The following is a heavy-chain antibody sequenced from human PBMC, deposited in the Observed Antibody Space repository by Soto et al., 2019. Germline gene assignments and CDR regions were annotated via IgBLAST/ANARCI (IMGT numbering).Heavy chain of an antibody. Sequence: PSETLSLTCTVSGGSISSYYWSWIRQPPGKGLEWIGYIYYSGSTNDNPSLKSRVTISINTSKNQFSLQLSSVTAADTAVYYCARGGLFCCGDPRGLDVWGQGPPVPVSS. CDR3: ARGGLFCCGDPRGLDV. D-gene: IGHD3-9*01. CDR2: IYYSGST. CDR1: GGSISSYY. V-gene: IGHV4-59*01. J-gene: IGHJ6*02.